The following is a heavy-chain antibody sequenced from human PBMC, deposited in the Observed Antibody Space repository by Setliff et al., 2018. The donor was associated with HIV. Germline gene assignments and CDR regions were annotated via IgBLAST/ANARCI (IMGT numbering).Heavy chain of an antibody. J-gene: IGHJ4*02. V-gene: IGHV4-59*12. CDR2: LYYGGST. CDR1: GDSIGTYY. CDR3: ARDPNTGWYYLDF. Sequence: PSETLSRTCSVSGDSIGTYYWNWIRQTPGKRLEWIGFLYYGGSTDYNPALKNRVAIAVATSRNRVSWKMTAVTAADPAVYYCARDPNTGWYYLDFWGPGALVTVS. D-gene: IGHD6-19*01.